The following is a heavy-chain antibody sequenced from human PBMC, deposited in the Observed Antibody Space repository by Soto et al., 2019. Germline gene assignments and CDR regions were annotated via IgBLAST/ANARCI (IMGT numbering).Heavy chain of an antibody. CDR3: ARDYVAGTSPPHFDY. J-gene: IGHJ4*02. CDR1: GFTFSSYG. CDR2: IWYDGSNK. Sequence: QVQLVESGGGVVQPGRSLRLSCAASGFTFSSYGMHWVRQAPGKGLEWVAVIWYDGSNKYYADSVKGRFTISRDNSKNTLYLQMNSLRAEDMAVYYCARDYVAGTSPPHFDYWGQGTLVTVSS. D-gene: IGHD6-19*01. V-gene: IGHV3-33*01.